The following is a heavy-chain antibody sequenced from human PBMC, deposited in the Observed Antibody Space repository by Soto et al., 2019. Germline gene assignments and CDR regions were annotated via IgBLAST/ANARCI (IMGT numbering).Heavy chain of an antibody. CDR1: GFTFSSYS. CDR3: AKSYRAQTDWFDA. CDR2: ISKSSNYI. Sequence: VQLVESGGGLVTPGGSLRLSCAASGFTFSSYSLNWVRQAPGKGLEWVSSISKSSNYIYYADSVRGRFTVSRDNAENSLYLQMNSLRAEDTAVYYCAKSYRAQTDWFDAWGQGTLVTVSS. D-gene: IGHD3-16*01. V-gene: IGHV3-21*01. J-gene: IGHJ5*02.